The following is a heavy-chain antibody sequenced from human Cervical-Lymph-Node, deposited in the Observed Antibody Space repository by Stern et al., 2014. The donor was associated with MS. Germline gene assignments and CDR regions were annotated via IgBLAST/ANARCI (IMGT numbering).Heavy chain of an antibody. Sequence: VQLEESGAEVKKPGSSVKVSCKASGGTFSSYTISWVRQAPGQGLEWMGGIIPLFGTANYAQKFLGRVTITADESTSTAYMELSSLRSEDTAVYYCAREFNYDSSGYYFYYWGRGTLVTVSS. CDR1: GGTFSSYT. D-gene: IGHD3-22*01. CDR3: AREFNYDSSGYYFYY. V-gene: IGHV1-69*01. J-gene: IGHJ4*02. CDR2: IIPLFGTA.